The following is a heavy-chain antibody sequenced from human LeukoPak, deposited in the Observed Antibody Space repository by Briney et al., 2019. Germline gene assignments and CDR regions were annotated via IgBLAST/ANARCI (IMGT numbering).Heavy chain of an antibody. D-gene: IGHD6-19*01. CDR2: IKQGGSEK. J-gene: IGHJ4*02. V-gene: IGHV3-7*04. Sequence: GGSLRLSCAASGFTFSSYGMHWVRQAPGKGLEWVANIKQGGSEKNYVDSVKGRFTLSRDDARSLLFLQMNSLRDEDTAVYFCARGSGWLIDFWGQGSLVTISS. CDR1: GFTFSSYG. CDR3: ARGSGWLIDF.